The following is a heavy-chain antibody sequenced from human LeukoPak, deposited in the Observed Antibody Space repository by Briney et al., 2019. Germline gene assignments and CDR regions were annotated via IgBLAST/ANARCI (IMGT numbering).Heavy chain of an antibody. V-gene: IGHV3-21*01. Sequence: PGGSLRLSCAASGFTFRSYTIKWVRQAPGKGLEWGSSIRGSSRHKYYADSVKGRFTISRDNAKNSLYLQMNSLRAEDTAVYYCARTANFAAGYYIDYWGQGTLVTVSS. D-gene: IGHD6-13*01. CDR1: GFTFRSYT. CDR2: IRGSSRHK. CDR3: ARTANFAAGYYIDY. J-gene: IGHJ4*02.